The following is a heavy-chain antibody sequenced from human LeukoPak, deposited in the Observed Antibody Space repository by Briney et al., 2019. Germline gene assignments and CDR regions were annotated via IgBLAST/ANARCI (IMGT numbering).Heavy chain of an antibody. CDR2: ISGSGGST. J-gene: IGHJ4*02. Sequence: QSGGSLRLSCAASGFTFSSYAMSWVRQAPGKGLEWVSAISGSGGSTYYADSVKGRFTISRDNSKNTLYLQMNSLRAEDTAVYYCARDRDYDFWSGSSLDYWGQGTLVTVSS. V-gene: IGHV3-23*01. CDR3: ARDRDYDFWSGSSLDY. D-gene: IGHD3-3*01. CDR1: GFTFSSYA.